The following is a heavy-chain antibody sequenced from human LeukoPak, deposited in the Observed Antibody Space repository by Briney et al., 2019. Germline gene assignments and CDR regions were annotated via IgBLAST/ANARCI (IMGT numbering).Heavy chain of an antibody. CDR1: GFTFSSYW. CDR3: ARDALLWFGELPDY. Sequence: GGSLRLSCAASGFTFSSYWMSWVRQAPGKGLEGVANIKQDGSEKYYVDSVKGRFTISRDNAKNSLYLQMNSLRAEDTAVYYCARDALLWFGELPDYWGQGTLVTVSS. CDR2: IKQDGSEK. J-gene: IGHJ4*02. V-gene: IGHV3-7*01. D-gene: IGHD3-10*01.